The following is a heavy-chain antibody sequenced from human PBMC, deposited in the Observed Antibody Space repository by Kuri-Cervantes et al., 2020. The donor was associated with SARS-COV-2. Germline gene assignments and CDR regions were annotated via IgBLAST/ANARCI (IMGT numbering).Heavy chain of an antibody. V-gene: IGHV3-21*01. D-gene: IGHD1-26*01. Sequence: GGSLRLSCAASGFTFSSYSMNWVRQAPGKGLEWVSPISSSSSYIYYADSVKGRFTISRDNAKNSLYLQMNSLRAEDTAVYYCARASGVGATLDHYYYYYMDVWGKGTTVTVSS. J-gene: IGHJ6*03. CDR1: GFTFSSYS. CDR2: ISSSSSYI. CDR3: ARASGVGATLDHYYYYYMDV.